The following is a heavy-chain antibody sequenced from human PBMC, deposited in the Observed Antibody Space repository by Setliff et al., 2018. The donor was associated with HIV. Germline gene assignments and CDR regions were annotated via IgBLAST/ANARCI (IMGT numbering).Heavy chain of an antibody. CDR2: VHYTGST. J-gene: IGHJ4*02. D-gene: IGHD2-15*01. CDR3: ARRPIKGYGPFDS. CDR1: GGSISSGGFY. V-gene: IGHV4-39*01. Sequence: SETLSLTCTVSGGSISSGGFYWYWIRQPAGKGLEWIGIVHYTGSTNYNPSLKSRVAMSVDTSRNQFSLKLTSVTAADTAVYYCARRPIKGYGPFDSWGPGTLVTVSS.